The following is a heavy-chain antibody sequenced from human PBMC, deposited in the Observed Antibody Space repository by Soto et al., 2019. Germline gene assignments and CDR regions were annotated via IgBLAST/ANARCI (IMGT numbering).Heavy chain of an antibody. CDR3: TTVDPYDILTGYLY. Sequence: EVQLVESGGGLVKPGGSLRLSCAASGFTFSNAWMSWVRQAPGKGLEWVGRIKSKTDGGTTNYAAPVKGRFTISRDDSKNTLYLQMNSLKTEDTAVYYCTTVDPYDILTGYLYWGQGTLVTVSS. V-gene: IGHV3-15*01. J-gene: IGHJ4*02. CDR1: GFTFSNAW. D-gene: IGHD3-9*01. CDR2: IKSKTDGGTT.